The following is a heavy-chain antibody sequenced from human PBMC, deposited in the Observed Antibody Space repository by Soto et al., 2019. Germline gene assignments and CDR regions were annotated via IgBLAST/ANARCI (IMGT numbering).Heavy chain of an antibody. CDR1: GGSISSGGYY. V-gene: IGHV4-31*03. J-gene: IGHJ6*02. D-gene: IGHD6-13*01. CDR3: ARDPGIAAAGIFLGRSRTHYGMDV. Sequence: QVQLQESGPGLVKPSQTLSLTCTVSGGSISSGGYYWSWIRQHPGKGLEWIGYIYYSGSTYYNPSLQSRVTISVDTSKNQFSLKLGSVTAADTAVYYCARDPGIAAAGIFLGRSRTHYGMDVWGQGTTVTVSS. CDR2: IYYSGST.